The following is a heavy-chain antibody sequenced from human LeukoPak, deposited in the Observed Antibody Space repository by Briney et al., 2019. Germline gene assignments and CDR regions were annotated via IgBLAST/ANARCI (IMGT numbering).Heavy chain of an antibody. CDR2: IYYSGST. V-gene: IGHV4-39*01. Sequence: SETLSLTCTVSGGSISSGDYYWGWIRQPPGTGLEWIGSIYYSGSTYYNPSLKSRVTISVDTSKNQFSLKLSSVTAADTAVYYCARRLAYYYYYMDVWGKGTTVTVSS. J-gene: IGHJ6*03. CDR3: ARRLAYYYYYMDV. D-gene: IGHD6-19*01. CDR1: GGSISSGDYY.